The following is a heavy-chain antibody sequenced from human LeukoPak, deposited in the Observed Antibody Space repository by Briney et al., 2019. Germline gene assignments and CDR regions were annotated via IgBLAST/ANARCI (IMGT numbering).Heavy chain of an antibody. V-gene: IGHV1-69*04. Sequence: GASVKVSCKASGGTFSSYAISWVRQAPGQGLEWMGRIIPILGIANYAQKFQGRVTITADKSTSTAYMELSSLRSEDTAVYYCARGVTPGAFDIWGQGTMVTVSS. CDR3: ARGVTPGAFDI. J-gene: IGHJ3*02. CDR2: IIPILGIA. CDR1: GGTFSSYA.